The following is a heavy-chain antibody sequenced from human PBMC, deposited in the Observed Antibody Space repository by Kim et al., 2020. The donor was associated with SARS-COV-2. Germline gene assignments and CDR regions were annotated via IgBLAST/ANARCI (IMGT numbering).Heavy chain of an antibody. CDR3: ARDGGGLRYFDWLLSTPDY. J-gene: IGHJ4*02. CDR2: ISAYNGNT. Sequence: ASVKVSCKASGYTFTSYGISWVRQAPGQGLEWMGWISAYNGNTNYAQKLQGRVTMTTDTSTSTAYMELRSLRSDDTAVYYCARDGGGLRYFDWLLSTPDYWGPRTLVTGSS. CDR1: GYTFTSYG. D-gene: IGHD3-9*01. V-gene: IGHV1-18*01.